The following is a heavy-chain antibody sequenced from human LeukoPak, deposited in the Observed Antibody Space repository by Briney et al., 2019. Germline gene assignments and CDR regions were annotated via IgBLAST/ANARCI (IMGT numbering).Heavy chain of an antibody. CDR3: ARVYYYDSSGYYWSFDY. V-gene: IGHV4-39*01. Sequence: SETLSLTCTVSGGSNSSSSYYWGWIRQPPGKGLEWIGSIYYSGSTYYNPSLKSRVTMSVDTSKNQFSLKLSSVTAADTAVYYCARVYYYDSSGYYWSFDYWGQGTLVTVSS. D-gene: IGHD3-22*01. CDR2: IYYSGST. CDR1: GGSNSSSSYY. J-gene: IGHJ4*02.